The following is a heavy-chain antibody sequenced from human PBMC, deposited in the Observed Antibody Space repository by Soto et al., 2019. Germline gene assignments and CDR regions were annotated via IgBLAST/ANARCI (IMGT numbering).Heavy chain of an antibody. Sequence: SISCAVCGDSICGSEVSWLRKPPGKELEWLGYIHYGGNTNYNPSLKTRITISVDSSTNQFSLKLNSVTAADTAIYYCARRGDGYPYYFDYWGQGALVTVSS. V-gene: IGHV4-59*08. CDR3: ARRGDGYPYYFDY. CDR1: GDSICGSE. D-gene: IGHD5-18*01. CDR2: IHYGGNT. J-gene: IGHJ4*02.